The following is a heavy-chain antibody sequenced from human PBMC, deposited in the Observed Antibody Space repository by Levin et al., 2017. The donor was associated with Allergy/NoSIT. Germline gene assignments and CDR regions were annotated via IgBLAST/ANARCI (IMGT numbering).Heavy chain of an antibody. CDR3: TRDDERQLRRFDP. V-gene: IGHV1-18*01. D-gene: IGHD6-13*01. CDR1: GYTFTSYG. Sequence: GESLKISCKASGYTFTSYGFSWVRQAPGQALEWMGWISTYNGNTNYAQKFQGRVTMTTDTSTSTAYMELRSLRSDDTAVYYCTRDDERQLRRFDPWGQGTLVIVSS. J-gene: IGHJ5*02. CDR2: ISTYNGNT.